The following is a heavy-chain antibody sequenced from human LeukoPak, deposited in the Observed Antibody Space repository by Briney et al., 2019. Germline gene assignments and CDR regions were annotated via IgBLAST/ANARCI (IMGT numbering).Heavy chain of an antibody. CDR3: ARAPTYDFWSDIQGYYFDY. CDR1: GYIFTSYN. J-gene: IGHJ4*02. Sequence: ASVKVSCKASGYIFTSYNMHWVRQAPGQGLEWMGIISPSGGGTTYAQKLQGRVTMTRDTSTSTVYMELSSLRSEDTAIYYCARAPTYDFWSDIQGYYFDYRGQGTLVAVSS. V-gene: IGHV1-46*04. CDR2: ISPSGGGT. D-gene: IGHD3-3*01.